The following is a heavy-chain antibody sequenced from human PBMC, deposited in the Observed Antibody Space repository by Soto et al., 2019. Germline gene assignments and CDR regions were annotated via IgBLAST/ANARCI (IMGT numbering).Heavy chain of an antibody. CDR3: ARVLYYGSGSYSPYGMDV. Sequence: QVQLVQSGAEVKKPGSSVKVSCKTSGVSFNNNGIGWVRQAPGHGLEWMGGVSPPFRTSNYARKFHGRISITADASPGTVNMELSSLTSADTAQYYCARVLYYGSGSYSPYGMDVWGQGTTVTVSS. D-gene: IGHD3-10*01. V-gene: IGHV1-69*01. CDR2: VSPPFRTS. CDR1: GVSFNNNG. J-gene: IGHJ6*02.